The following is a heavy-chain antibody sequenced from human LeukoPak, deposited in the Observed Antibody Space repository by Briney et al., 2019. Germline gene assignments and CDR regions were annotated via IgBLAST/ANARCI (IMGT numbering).Heavy chain of an antibody. CDR3: ARDTPLYGYNSGNWFDP. CDR2: IKQDGSKK. Sequence: HPGGSLRLSCVASGFPFSSYWMTWVRQAPGKGLEWVANIKQDGSKKSYVDSVKGRFTISRDNAKNSLYLQMNSLRAEDTAVYYCARDTPLYGYNSGNWFDPWGQGTLVTVSS. D-gene: IGHD5-24*01. J-gene: IGHJ5*02. CDR1: GFPFSSYW. V-gene: IGHV3-7*01.